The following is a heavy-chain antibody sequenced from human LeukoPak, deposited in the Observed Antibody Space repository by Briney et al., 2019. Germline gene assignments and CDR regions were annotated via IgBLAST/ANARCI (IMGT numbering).Heavy chain of an antibody. Sequence: PGGSLRLSCAASGFTFSDAWMNWVRQAPGKGLEWVGLIKSKTDDGTTDYAAPVKDRFTISRDDSKNTVYLQTNNLKTEDTAVYYCTTVGSTSKTYYVDHWGQGSLVTVSS. D-gene: IGHD1-26*01. CDR1: GFTFSDAW. CDR2: IKSKTDDGTT. J-gene: IGHJ4*02. V-gene: IGHV3-15*01. CDR3: TTVGSTSKTYYVDH.